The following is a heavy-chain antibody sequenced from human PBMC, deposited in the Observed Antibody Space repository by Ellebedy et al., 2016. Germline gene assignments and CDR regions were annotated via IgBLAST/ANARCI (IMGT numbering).Heavy chain of an antibody. V-gene: IGHV5-51*01. CDR1: GFAFNESA. Sequence: GESLKISXAASGFAFNESAIHWVRQMPGKGLEWMGIIYPGDSDTRYSPSFQGQVTISADKSISTAYLQWSSLKASDTAMYYCVRRGPVARAFGIWGQGTMVTVSS. CDR2: IYPGDSDT. D-gene: IGHD6-19*01. J-gene: IGHJ3*02. CDR3: VRRGPVARAFGI.